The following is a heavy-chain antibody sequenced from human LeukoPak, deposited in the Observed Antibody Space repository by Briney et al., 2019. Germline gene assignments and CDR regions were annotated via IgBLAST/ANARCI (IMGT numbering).Heavy chain of an antibody. CDR2: LYYSGST. Sequence: PSETLSLTCTVSGGSTSDYYWSWLRQPPGKGLEWIGYLYYSGSTNCNPSLKSRVTISADTSKNQFSLKLSSVTAADTAVYYCATGGERSRIIRFWGQGTLVTVSS. D-gene: IGHD3-16*01. CDR3: ATGGERSRIIRF. V-gene: IGHV4-59*01. J-gene: IGHJ4*02. CDR1: GGSTSDYY.